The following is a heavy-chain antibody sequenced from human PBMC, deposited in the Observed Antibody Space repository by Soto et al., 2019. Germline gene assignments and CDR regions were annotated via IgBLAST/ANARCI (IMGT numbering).Heavy chain of an antibody. D-gene: IGHD1-26*01. J-gene: IGHJ4*02. CDR3: ARAPSGSYPEFDY. Sequence: GSLRLSCAASGFIFSSYTMHWVRQAPGKGLEWVGVITYDGSNQYYADSVKGRFTISRDNSRNMLFLQMNSLRPDDTAVYYCARAPSGSYPEFDYWGQGTLVTVSS. V-gene: IGHV3-30-3*01. CDR2: ITYDGSNQ. CDR1: GFIFSSYT.